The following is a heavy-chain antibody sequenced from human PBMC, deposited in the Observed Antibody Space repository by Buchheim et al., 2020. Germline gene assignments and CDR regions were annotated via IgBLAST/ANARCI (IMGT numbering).Heavy chain of an antibody. V-gene: IGHV4-61*02. J-gene: IGHJ4*02. CDR2: IFSSGIT. Sequence: QVQLQESGPGLLKPSQTLSLTCSVSGGSISRDGFYWSWIRQPAGKGLEWIGRIFSSGITNYNPSLESRVTMSVDPSKNQFSLRLSSLTAADTAVYYCARGSQRPDYWGQGTL. CDR3: ARGSQRPDY. CDR1: GGSISRDGFY.